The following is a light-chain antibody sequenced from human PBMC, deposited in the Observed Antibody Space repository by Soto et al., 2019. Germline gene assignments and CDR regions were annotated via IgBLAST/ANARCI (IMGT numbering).Light chain of an antibody. Sequence: EIVLTQSPATLSLSPGERATLSCRASQSVGTYLAWYQQKPGQAPRLLIYDASNRATGIPARFSGSGSGTNFTLTTSSLDPEDFAVYYCQQGSNWPLTFGGGTKVEAK. CDR3: QQGSNWPLT. CDR1: QSVGTY. V-gene: IGKV3-11*01. CDR2: DAS. J-gene: IGKJ4*01.